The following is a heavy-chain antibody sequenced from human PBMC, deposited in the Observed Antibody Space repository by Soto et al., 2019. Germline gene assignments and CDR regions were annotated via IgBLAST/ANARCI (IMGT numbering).Heavy chain of an antibody. CDR2: IYYSGST. D-gene: IGHD1-26*01. CDR1: GGSISSSSYY. V-gene: IGHV4-39*07. J-gene: IGHJ6*02. Sequence: LSLTCTVSGGSISSSSYYWGWIRQPPGKGLEWIGSIYYSGSTYYSPSFQGHVTISADKSISTAYLQWSSLKASDTAMYYCARQMYSGSYIDYYYGMDVWGQGTTVTVSS. CDR3: ARQMYSGSYIDYYYGMDV.